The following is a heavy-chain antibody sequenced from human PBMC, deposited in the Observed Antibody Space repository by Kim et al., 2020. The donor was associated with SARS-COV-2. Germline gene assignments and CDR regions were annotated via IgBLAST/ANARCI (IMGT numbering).Heavy chain of an antibody. CDR2: SSGSGAST. V-gene: IGHV3-23*01. CDR3: AKVSAVQRSPSDY. D-gene: IGHD3-16*02. CDR1: GFTFRSYA. Sequence: GGSLRLSCTASGFTFRSYAMSWVRQAPGKGLEWVSLSSGSGASTYYADSVKGRFTISRDNSMNTLYLQMNSLRAEDTAVYYCAKVSAVQRSPSDYWGQGTRVPVPS. J-gene: IGHJ4*02.